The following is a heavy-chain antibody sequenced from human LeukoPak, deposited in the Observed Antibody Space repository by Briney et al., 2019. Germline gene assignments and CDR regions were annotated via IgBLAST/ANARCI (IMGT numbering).Heavy chain of an antibody. CDR3: ARAPGYCSSTSCYLDWYFDL. Sequence: PGGSLRLSCAASGFTFSSHWMNWARQAPGKGLEWVASINHNGNVNYYVDSVKGRFTISRDNAKDSLYLQMNSLRAEDTAVYYCARAPGYCSSTSCYLDWYFDLWGRGTLVTVSS. CDR2: INHNGNVN. D-gene: IGHD2-2*01. CDR1: GFTFSSHW. V-gene: IGHV3-7*01. J-gene: IGHJ2*01.